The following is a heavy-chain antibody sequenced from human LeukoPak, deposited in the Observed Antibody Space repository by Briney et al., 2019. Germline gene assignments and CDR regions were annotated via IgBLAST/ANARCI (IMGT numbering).Heavy chain of an antibody. Sequence: SETLSLTCTVSGGSISSSSYYWSWIRQPPGKGLEWIGYIYYSGSTNYNPSLKSRVTISVDTSKNQFSLKLSSVTAADTAVYYCARADSSGYYLSFDPWGQGTLVTVSS. J-gene: IGHJ5*02. CDR3: ARADSSGYYLSFDP. CDR2: IYYSGST. V-gene: IGHV4-61*01. D-gene: IGHD3-22*01. CDR1: GGSISSSSYY.